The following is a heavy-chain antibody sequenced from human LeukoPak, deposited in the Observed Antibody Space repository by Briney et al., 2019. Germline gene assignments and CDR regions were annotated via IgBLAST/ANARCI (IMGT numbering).Heavy chain of an antibody. CDR1: GFTFSSYA. V-gene: IGHV3-30-3*01. CDR3: ARSGSGGWIDH. D-gene: IGHD6-19*01. CDR2: ISYDGSNK. J-gene: IGHJ4*02. Sequence: GGSLRLSCAASGFTFSSYAMHWVRQAPGKGLEWVAVISYDGSNKYYADSVKGRFTISRDNSKNTLYLQMNSLRAEDTAVYYCARSGSGGWIDHWGQGTLVTVSS.